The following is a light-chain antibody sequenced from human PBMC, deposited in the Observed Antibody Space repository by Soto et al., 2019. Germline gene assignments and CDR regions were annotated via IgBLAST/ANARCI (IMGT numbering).Light chain of an antibody. CDR3: QQYNNWWT. Sequence: EIVMTQSPATLSVSPGERATLSCRANQSVSNNLAWYQKKPGQAPRLLIYGASTRATGIPARFSGSGSGTEVTLTISSLQSEDFAFYYCQQYNNWWTFGQGTRVDIK. CDR2: GAS. CDR1: QSVSNN. J-gene: IGKJ1*01. V-gene: IGKV3-15*01.